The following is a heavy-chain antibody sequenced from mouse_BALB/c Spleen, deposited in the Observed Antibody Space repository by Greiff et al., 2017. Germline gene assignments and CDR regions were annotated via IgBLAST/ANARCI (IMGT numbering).Heavy chain of an antibody. CDR2: ISDGGSYT. J-gene: IGHJ1*01. D-gene: IGHD1-1*01. V-gene: IGHV5-4*02. Sequence: DVMLVESGGGLVKPGGSLKLSCAASGFTFSDYYMYWVRQTPEKRLEWVATISDGGSYTYYPDSVKGRFTISRDNAKNNLYLQMSSLKSEDTAMYYCARALYGSSYWYFDVWGAGTTVTVSS. CDR1: GFTFSDYY. CDR3: ARALYGSSYWYFDV.